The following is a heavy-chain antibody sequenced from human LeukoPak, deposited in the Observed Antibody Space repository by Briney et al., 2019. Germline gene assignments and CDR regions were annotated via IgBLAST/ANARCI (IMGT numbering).Heavy chain of an antibody. CDR1: GYTFTSYG. CDR2: ISAYNGNT. D-gene: IGHD3-10*01. J-gene: IGHJ4*02. Sequence: ASVKVSCKASGYTFTSYGISWVRQAPGQGLEWMGWISAYNGNTNYAQNLQGRVTMTTDTSTSTAYMELRSLRSDDTAVYYCNTKGSFDYYGSGSYYAYWGQGTLVTVSS. CDR3: NTKGSFDYYGSGSYYAY. V-gene: IGHV1-18*01.